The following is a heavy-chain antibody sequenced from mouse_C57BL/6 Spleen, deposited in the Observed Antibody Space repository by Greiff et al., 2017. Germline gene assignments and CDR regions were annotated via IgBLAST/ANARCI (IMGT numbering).Heavy chain of an antibody. J-gene: IGHJ2*01. CDR2: ISDGGSYT. CDR1: GFTFSSYA. CDR3: ALLGKGY. V-gene: IGHV5-4*03. D-gene: IGHD4-1*01. Sequence: EVKLVESGGGLVKPGGSLKLSCAASGFTFSSYAMSWVRQTPEKRLEWVATISDGGSYTYYPDNVKGRFTISRDNAKNNLYLQMSHLKSEDTAMYYCALLGKGYWGQGTTLTVSS.